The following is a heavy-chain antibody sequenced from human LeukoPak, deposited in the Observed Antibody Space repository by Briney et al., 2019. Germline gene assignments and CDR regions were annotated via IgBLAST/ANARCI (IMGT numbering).Heavy chain of an antibody. J-gene: IGHJ4*02. Sequence: ASVKVSCKTSGYTFTSYYMHWVRQAPGQGLEWMGIINPSGGSTSYAQKFQGRVTMTRDMSTSTVYMELSSLRSEDTAVYYCAREGIAVAGLYDYWGQGTLVTVSS. D-gene: IGHD6-19*01. CDR3: AREGIAVAGLYDY. V-gene: IGHV1-46*01. CDR1: GYTFTSYY. CDR2: INPSGGST.